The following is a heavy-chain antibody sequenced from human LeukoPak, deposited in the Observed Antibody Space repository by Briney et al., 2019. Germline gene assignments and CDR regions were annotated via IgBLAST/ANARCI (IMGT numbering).Heavy chain of an antibody. J-gene: IGHJ4*02. CDR3: ARGDTAMVW. CDR1: GFTFSSYA. CDR2: ISGSGGST. D-gene: IGHD5-18*01. Sequence: GGSLRLSCAASGFTFSSYAMSWVRQAPGKGLEWVSAISGSGGSTYYADSVKGRFTISRDNAKNSLYLQMNSLRAEDTAVYYCARGDTAMVWWGQGTLVTVSS. V-gene: IGHV3-23*01.